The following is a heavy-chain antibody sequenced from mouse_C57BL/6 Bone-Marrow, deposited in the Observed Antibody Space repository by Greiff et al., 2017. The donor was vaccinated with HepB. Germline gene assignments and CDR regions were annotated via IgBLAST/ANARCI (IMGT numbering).Heavy chain of an antibody. CDR1: GYSITSGYY. V-gene: IGHV3-6*01. D-gene: IGHD2-12*01. J-gene: IGHJ3*01. CDR2: ISYDGSN. CDR3: ARGGYYRFAY. Sequence: EVKLMESGPGLVKPSQSLSLTCSVTGYSITSGYYWNWIRQFPGNKLEWMGYISYDGSNNYNPSLKNRISITRDTSKNQFFLKLNSVTTEDTATYYCARGGYYRFAYWGQGTLVTVSA.